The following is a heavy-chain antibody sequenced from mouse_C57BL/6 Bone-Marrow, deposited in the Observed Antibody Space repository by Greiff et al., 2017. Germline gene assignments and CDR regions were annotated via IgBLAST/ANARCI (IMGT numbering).Heavy chain of an antibody. V-gene: IGHV1-26*01. D-gene: IGHD2-4*01. CDR1: GYTFTDYY. Sequence: VQLQQSGPELVKPGASVKISCKASGYTFTDYYMNWVKQSHGKSLEWIGDINPNNGGTSYNQKFKGKATLTVDKSASTAYRELRRLTSEDSAGYYCESGGNYDYGLDYWGQGTLVTVSA. CDR3: ESGGNYDYGLDY. CDR2: INPNNGGT. J-gene: IGHJ3*01.